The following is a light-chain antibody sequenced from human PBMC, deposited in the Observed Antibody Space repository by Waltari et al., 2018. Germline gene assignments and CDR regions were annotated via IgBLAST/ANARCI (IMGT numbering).Light chain of an antibody. CDR2: DVS. V-gene: IGLV2-11*03. J-gene: IGLJ2*01. Sequence: GGYVGTYNFVSCYQQHPGKVPKVMISDVSKRTAGVAGRYTGSKSGNTASRTISGLQAEDEADYYCCSYAGSYNVLIGGGTKLTVL. CDR3: CSYAGSYNVL. CDR1: GGYVGTYNF.